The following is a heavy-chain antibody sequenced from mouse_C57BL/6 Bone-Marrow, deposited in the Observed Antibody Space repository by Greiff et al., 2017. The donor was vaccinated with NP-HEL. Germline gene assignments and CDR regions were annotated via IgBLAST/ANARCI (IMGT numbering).Heavy chain of an antibody. CDR1: GYTFTSYT. Sequence: VQLQQSGAELARPGASVKMSCKASGYTFTSYTMHWVKQRPGQGLEWIGYINPSSGYTKYNQKFKDKATLTADKSSSTAYMQLSSLTPEDTAVYYCARGGSYYDYDGDYWGQGTTLTVSS. J-gene: IGHJ2*01. CDR2: INPSSGYT. V-gene: IGHV1-4*01. CDR3: ARGGSYYDYDGDY. D-gene: IGHD2-4*01.